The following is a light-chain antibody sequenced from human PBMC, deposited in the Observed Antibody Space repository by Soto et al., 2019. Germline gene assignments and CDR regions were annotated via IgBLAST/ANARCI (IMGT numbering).Light chain of an antibody. Sequence: EILLTQSPGTLSLSPGDRVTLSCRASQGVGNNYLAWYQQKPGQAPRLLVHGASNRATGIPDRFSGSGSETDFTLTISRLEPEDFAVYYCQQYATSPLTFGQGTKVDIK. CDR1: QGVGNNY. V-gene: IGKV3-20*01. J-gene: IGKJ1*01. CDR2: GAS. CDR3: QQYATSPLT.